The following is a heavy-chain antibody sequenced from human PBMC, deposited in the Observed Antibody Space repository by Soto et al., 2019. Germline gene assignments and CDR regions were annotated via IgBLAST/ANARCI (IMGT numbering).Heavy chain of an antibody. CDR3: ARGGDTAMVSIGWFDP. CDR1: GGSISSGDYY. J-gene: IGHJ5*02. Sequence: QVQLQESGPGLVKPSQTLSLTCTVSGGSISSGDYYWSWIRQPPGKGLEWIWYIYYSGSTYYNPSLIHRVTISIDTSKNQFSLKLSSVPAADTAVYYCARGGDTAMVSIGWFDPWGQGTLVTVSS. D-gene: IGHD5-18*01. V-gene: IGHV4-30-4*01. CDR2: IYYSGST.